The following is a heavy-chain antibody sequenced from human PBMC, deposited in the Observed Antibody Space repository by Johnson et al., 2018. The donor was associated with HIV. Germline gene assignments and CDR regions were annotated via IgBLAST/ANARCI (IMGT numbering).Heavy chain of an antibody. J-gene: IGHJ3*01. V-gene: IGHV3-30-3*01. CDR1: AFTFSNYA. CDR2: ISYDGSSK. Sequence: QMLLVESGGGVVQPGRSLRLACAASAFTFSNYAMHWVRQAPGKGLEWVAVISYDGSSKYYADSVKGRFTISRDNAKNSLFLQMNGLRAEDTAVYYCARAPYNWNLGLFDAFDVWGQGTKVTVSA. D-gene: IGHD1-7*01. CDR3: ARAPYNWNLGLFDAFDV.